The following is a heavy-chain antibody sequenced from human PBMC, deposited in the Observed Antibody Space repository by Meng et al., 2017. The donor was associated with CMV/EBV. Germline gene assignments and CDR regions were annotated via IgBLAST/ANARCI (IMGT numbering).Heavy chain of an antibody. J-gene: IGHJ4*02. Sequence: SETLSLTCTVSGGSISSSSYYWGWIRQPPGKGLEWIGSIYYSGSTYYNPSLKSRVTISVDTSKNQFSLKLSSVTAADTAVYCCARQLGQKTYYFDYWGQGTLVTVSS. CDR3: ARQLGQKTYYFDY. CDR2: IYYSGST. CDR1: GGSISSSSYY. V-gene: IGHV4-39*01. D-gene: IGHD7-27*01.